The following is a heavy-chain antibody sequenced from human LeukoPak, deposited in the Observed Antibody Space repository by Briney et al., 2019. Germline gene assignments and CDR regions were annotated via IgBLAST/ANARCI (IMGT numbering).Heavy chain of an antibody. CDR2: ISWDGGST. V-gene: IGHV3-43*01. D-gene: IGHD6-6*01. Sequence: GGSLRLSCAASGFTFDDYTMHWVRQAPGKGLEWVPLISWDGGSTYYADSVKGRFTISRDNSKNSLYLQMNSLRTEDTALYYCAKAGNIAARPAPFDYWGQGTLVTVSS. CDR1: GFTFDDYT. J-gene: IGHJ4*02. CDR3: AKAGNIAARPAPFDY.